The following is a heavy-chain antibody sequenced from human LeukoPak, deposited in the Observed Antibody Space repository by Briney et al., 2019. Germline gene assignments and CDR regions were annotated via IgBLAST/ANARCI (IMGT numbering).Heavy chain of an antibody. J-gene: IGHJ3*02. CDR1: GFSFSSYG. CDR2: ISSSSSYI. D-gene: IGHD5-18*01. CDR3: ARDRLADTAMVSSAFDI. V-gene: IGHV3-21*01. Sequence: GGSLRLSCAASGFSFSSYGMNWVRQAPGKGLEWVSSISSSSSYIYYADSVKGRFTISRDNAKNSLYLQMNSLRAEDTAVYYCARDRLADTAMVSSAFDIWGQGTMVTVSS.